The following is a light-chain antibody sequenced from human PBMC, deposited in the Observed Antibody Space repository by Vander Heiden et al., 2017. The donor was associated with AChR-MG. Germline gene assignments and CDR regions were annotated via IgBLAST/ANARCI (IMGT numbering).Light chain of an antibody. J-gene: IGLJ3*02. CDR1: SLRRYY. V-gene: IGLV3-19*01. Sequence: SSELTQDPAVSVALGQTVRITCQGDSLRRYYASWYQQRSGQAPVLVFYGKNKRPSGIPDRFSGSSSGNTASLTITGAQAEDEADYYCNSRDTSGNHPWVFGGGTKVTVL. CDR2: GKN. CDR3: NSRDTSGNHPWV.